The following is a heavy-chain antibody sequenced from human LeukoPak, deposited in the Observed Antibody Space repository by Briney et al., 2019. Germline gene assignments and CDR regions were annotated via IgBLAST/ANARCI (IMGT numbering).Heavy chain of an antibody. CDR3: AREPVVVPGYYGMDV. Sequence: KSSETLSLTCAVYGGSFSGYYWSWIRQPPGKGLEWIGEINHSGSTNYNPSLKSRVTISVDTSKNQFSLKLSSVTAADTAVYYCAREPVVVPGYYGMDVWGQGTTVTVSS. D-gene: IGHD2-2*01. CDR1: GGSFSGYY. J-gene: IGHJ6*02. CDR2: INHSGST. V-gene: IGHV4-34*01.